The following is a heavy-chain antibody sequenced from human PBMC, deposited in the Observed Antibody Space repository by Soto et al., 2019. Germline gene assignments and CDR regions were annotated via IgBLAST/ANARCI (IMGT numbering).Heavy chain of an antibody. CDR3: AKDRDGDSDWPDNFDY. CDR2: VSYDGSAT. Sequence: QVQLLESGGGVVQPGRSLRLSCAASGFTFTDSGMHWVRQTPGKGLEWVAFVSYDGSATSYADSVKGRFTISRDISTNTLFLQMSSLRPEDTAVYYCAKDRDGDSDWPDNFDYWGQGTLVTVSS. CDR1: GFTFTDSG. J-gene: IGHJ4*02. V-gene: IGHV3-30*18. D-gene: IGHD4-17*01.